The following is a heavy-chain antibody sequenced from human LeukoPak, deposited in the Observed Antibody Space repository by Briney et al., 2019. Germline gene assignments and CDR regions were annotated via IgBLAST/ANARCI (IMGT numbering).Heavy chain of an antibody. CDR3: ARSPRWPAGNYFDY. CDR1: GGSTSSYY. V-gene: IGHV4-59*01. J-gene: IGHJ4*02. Sequence: SETLSLTCTVSGGSTSSYYWSWIRQPPGKGLEWIGYIYYSGSTNYNPSLKSRVTISVDTSKNQFSLKLSSVTAADTAVYYCARSPRWPAGNYFDYWGQGTLVTVSS. D-gene: IGHD4-23*01. CDR2: IYYSGST.